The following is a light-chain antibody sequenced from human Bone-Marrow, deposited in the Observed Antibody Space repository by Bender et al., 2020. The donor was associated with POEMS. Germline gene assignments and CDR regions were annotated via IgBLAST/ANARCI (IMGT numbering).Light chain of an antibody. CDR3: ASWDDILNIWV. CDR2: NNS. Sequence: QSELTQPPSASGTPGQRVSISCSGNSSNIGSNIVNWYQQFPGTAPKLLIYNNSQRPSRVPDRFSGSTSYLSATLAISGLQSDDEADYFCASWDDILNIWVFGGGTKLTVL. J-gene: IGLJ3*02. CDR1: SSNIGSNI. V-gene: IGLV1-44*01.